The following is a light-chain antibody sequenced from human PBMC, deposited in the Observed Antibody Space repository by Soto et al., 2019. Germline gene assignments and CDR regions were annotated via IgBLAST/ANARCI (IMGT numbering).Light chain of an antibody. CDR3: QQYGSSLPWT. Sequence: IVLTQYPVTLSFSPWEIATLSCSSIQSVSSKYLAWYQQKPGQTPRLLIYGASSRATGIPDRFSGSGSGTDFTLTISRLEPEDLAVYYCQQYGSSLPWTFGQGTKVDIK. J-gene: IGKJ1*01. CDR1: QSVSSKY. CDR2: GAS. V-gene: IGKV3-20*01.